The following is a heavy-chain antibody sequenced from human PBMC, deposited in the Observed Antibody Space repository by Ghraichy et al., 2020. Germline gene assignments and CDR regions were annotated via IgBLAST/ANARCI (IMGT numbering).Heavy chain of an antibody. J-gene: IGHJ4*02. Sequence: GRQAAGKGREEGSALSSNGGSTYYADSVKGRITISRDNSKNTLYLQMSSLRAEDTAVYYCVKDGFDYWGQGTLVTVSS. V-gene: IGHV3-64D*06. CDR2: LSSNGGST. CDR3: VKDGFDY.